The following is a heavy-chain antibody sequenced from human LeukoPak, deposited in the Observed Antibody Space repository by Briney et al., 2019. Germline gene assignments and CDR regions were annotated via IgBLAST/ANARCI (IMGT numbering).Heavy chain of an antibody. CDR1: GGSFSGYY. J-gene: IGHJ6*04. Sequence: SETLSLTCAVYGGSFSGYYWSWIRQPPGKGLEWIGEINHSGSTNYNPPLKSRVTISVDTSKNQFSLKLSSVTAADTAVYYCASRSALTGYLYYYYGMDVWGKGATVTASS. D-gene: IGHD3-9*01. CDR3: ASRSALTGYLYYYYGMDV. V-gene: IGHV4-34*01. CDR2: INHSGST.